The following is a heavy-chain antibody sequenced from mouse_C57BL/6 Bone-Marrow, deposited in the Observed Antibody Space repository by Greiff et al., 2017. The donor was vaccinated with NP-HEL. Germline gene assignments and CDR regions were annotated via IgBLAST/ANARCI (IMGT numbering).Heavy chain of an antibody. CDR1: GYTFTDYY. CDR2: INPNNGGT. D-gene: IGHD1-1*01. CDR3: ARDYYGSSPGDY. V-gene: IGHV1-26*01. Sequence: VQLQQSGPELVKPGASVKISCKASGYTFTDYYMNWVKQSHGKSLEWTGDINPNNGGTSYNQKFKGKAPLTVDKSSSTAYMELRSLTSEDSAVYYCARDYYGSSPGDYWGQGTTLTVSS. J-gene: IGHJ2*01.